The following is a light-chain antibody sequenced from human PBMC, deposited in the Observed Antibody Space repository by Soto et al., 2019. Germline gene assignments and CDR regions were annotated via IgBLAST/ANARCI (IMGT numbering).Light chain of an antibody. Sequence: QSVLTQPASVSGSPGQSITISCTGTSSDVGAYNSVSWHQQHPGKAPKVLISVVSNRPSGVSNRFSGSKSGNTASLTISGLQAEDEADYYCSSYRSGGTFVFGSGTKLTVL. CDR1: SSDVGAYNS. CDR2: VVS. V-gene: IGLV2-14*01. J-gene: IGLJ1*01. CDR3: SSYRSGGTFV.